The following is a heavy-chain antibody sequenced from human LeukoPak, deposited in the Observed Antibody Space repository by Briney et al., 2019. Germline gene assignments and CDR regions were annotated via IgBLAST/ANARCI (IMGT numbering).Heavy chain of an antibody. CDR1: GGSLSSYY. D-gene: IGHD6-13*01. Sequence: SETLSLTCTVSGGSLSSYYWSWIRQPPGKGLEWIGYIYYSGSTNYNPSLKSRVTISVDTSKNQFSLKLSSVTAADTAVYYCARGDPYSSSWYFDPWGQGTLVTVSS. V-gene: IGHV4-59*01. J-gene: IGHJ5*02. CDR2: IYYSGST. CDR3: ARGDPYSSSWYFDP.